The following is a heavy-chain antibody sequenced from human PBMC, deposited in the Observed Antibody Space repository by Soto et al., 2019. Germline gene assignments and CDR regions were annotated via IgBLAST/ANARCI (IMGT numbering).Heavy chain of an antibody. J-gene: IGHJ6*02. D-gene: IGHD3-3*01. CDR2: ISGST. Sequence: RVSMRLSCAASGFAFYYYNMNWVPQAPGRGLEWVSSISGSTYYADSVKGRFTISRDNSKNTLYLQMNSLRAEDTAVYYCARVEGLWRNYYYYYGMELWGQGTTATASS. V-gene: IGHV3-53*01. CDR1: GFAFYYYN. CDR3: ARVEGLWRNYYYYYGMEL.